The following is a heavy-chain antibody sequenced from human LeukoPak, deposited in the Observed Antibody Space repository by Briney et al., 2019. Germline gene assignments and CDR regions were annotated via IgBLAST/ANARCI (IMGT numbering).Heavy chain of an antibody. CDR1: GGSFSGYY. D-gene: IGHD3-22*01. Sequence: PSETLSLTCAVYGGSFSGYYWSWIRQPPGKGLEWIGEINHSGSTNYNPSLKSRVTISVDTSKNQFSLKLSSVTAADTAVYYCARAQYYYDFPDYWGQGTLVTASS. J-gene: IGHJ4*02. V-gene: IGHV4-34*01. CDR2: INHSGST. CDR3: ARAQYYYDFPDY.